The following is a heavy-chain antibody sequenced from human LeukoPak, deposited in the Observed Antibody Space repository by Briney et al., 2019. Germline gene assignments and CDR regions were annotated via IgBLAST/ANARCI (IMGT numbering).Heavy chain of an antibody. V-gene: IGHV4-39*07. CDR2: IYYSGST. CDR1: GGSISSSSYY. Sequence: PSETLSLTCTVSGGSISSSSYYWGWIRQPPGKGLEWIGIIYYSGSTYYNPSLKSRVTISVDTSKNQFSLNLTSVTAVDTAVYYCARAMSIAARLQTIFDYWGQGTLVTVSS. CDR3: ARAMSIAARLQTIFDY. J-gene: IGHJ4*02. D-gene: IGHD6-6*01.